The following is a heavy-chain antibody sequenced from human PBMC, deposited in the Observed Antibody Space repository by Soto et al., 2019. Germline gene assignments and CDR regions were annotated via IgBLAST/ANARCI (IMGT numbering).Heavy chain of an antibody. CDR3: ARAMVREKVANWFDP. CDR2: IYHSGST. CDR1: SGSISSSNW. Sequence: SETLSLTCAVSSGSISSSNWWSWVRQPPGKGLEWIGEIYHSGSTNYNPSLKSRVTISVDKSKNQFSLKLSSVTAADTAVYYCARAMVREKVANWFDPWGQGTLVTVSS. V-gene: IGHV4-4*02. D-gene: IGHD3-10*01. J-gene: IGHJ5*02.